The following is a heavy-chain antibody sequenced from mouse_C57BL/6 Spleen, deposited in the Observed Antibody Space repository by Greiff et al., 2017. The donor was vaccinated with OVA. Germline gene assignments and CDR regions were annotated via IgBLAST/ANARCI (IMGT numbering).Heavy chain of an antibody. CDR3: ARYYDYDGTSFAY. V-gene: IGHV1-52*01. J-gene: IGHJ3*01. CDR2: IDPSDSET. CDR1: GYTFTSYW. D-gene: IGHD2-4*01. Sequence: QVHVKQPGAELVRPGSSVKLSCKASGYTFTSYWMHWVKQRPIQGLEWIGNIDPSDSETHYNQKFKDKATLTVDKSSSTAYMQLSSLTSEDSAVYYCARYYDYDGTSFAYWGQGTLVTVSA.